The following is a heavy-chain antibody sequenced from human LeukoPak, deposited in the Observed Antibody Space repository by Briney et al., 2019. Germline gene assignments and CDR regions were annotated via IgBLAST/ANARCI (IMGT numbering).Heavy chain of an antibody. CDR3: ARGGGGEAAAGTTPSFDY. V-gene: IGHV4-34*01. CDR2: INHSGGT. J-gene: IGHJ4*02. Sequence: SETLSLTCAVYGGSFSGYYWSWIRQPPGKGLEWIGEINHSGGTNYNPSLKSRLTISVDTSKNQFSLKLSSVTASDTAVYYCARGGGGEAAAGTTPSFDYWGQGTLVTVSS. D-gene: IGHD6-13*01. CDR1: GGSFSGYY.